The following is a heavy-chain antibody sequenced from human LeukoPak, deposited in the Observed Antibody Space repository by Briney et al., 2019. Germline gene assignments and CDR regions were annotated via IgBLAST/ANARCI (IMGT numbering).Heavy chain of an antibody. CDR1: GGSISSYY. CDR3: ARGGEWLRGYMDV. CDR2: IYYSGST. V-gene: IGHV4-59*01. J-gene: IGHJ6*03. Sequence: PSETLSLTCTVSGGSISSYYWSWIRQPPGKGLEWIGYIYYSGSTNYNPSLKSRVTISVDTSKNQSSLKLSSVTAADTAVYYCARGGEWLRGYMDVWGKGTTATVSS. D-gene: IGHD3-16*01.